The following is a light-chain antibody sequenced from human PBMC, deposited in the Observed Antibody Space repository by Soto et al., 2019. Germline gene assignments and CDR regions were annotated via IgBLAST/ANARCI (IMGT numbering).Light chain of an antibody. V-gene: IGLV2-14*01. Sequence: QSALTQPASVSGSPGQSITISCTGTSSDVGGYNYVSWYQQHPGIAPKLLIYGVTNRPSGVSPRFSGSKSGNTASLTISGLQAEDKADYHCSSYTSASTLLYLFGTGTKVTVL. J-gene: IGLJ1*01. CDR3: SSYTSASTLLYL. CDR1: SSDVGGYNY. CDR2: GVT.